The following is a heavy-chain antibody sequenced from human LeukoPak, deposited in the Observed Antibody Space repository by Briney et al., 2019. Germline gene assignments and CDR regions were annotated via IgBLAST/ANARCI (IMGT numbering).Heavy chain of an antibody. V-gene: IGHV4-61*02. CDR3: ARGGYSYGAVYFDY. CDR2: IYTSGST. Sequence: SQTLSLTCTVSGGSISSGDYYWSWIRQPPGKGLEWIGRIYTSGSTNYNPSLKSRVTMSVDTSKNQFSLKLSSVTAADTAVYYCARGGYSYGAVYFDYWGQGTLVTVSS. CDR1: GGSISSGDYY. D-gene: IGHD5-18*01. J-gene: IGHJ4*02.